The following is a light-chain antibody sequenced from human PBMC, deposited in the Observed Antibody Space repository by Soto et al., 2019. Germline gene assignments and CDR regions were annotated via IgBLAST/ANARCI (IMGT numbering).Light chain of an antibody. V-gene: IGLV2-23*01. CDR3: CSYAGSGTYV. CDR1: SSDVGGYNY. Sequence: QSALTQPASVSGSPGQSITISCTGTSSDVGGYNYVSWYQQHPGKAPKLMIYEGSKRPSGVSNRFSGSKSGNTASLTISGLQAEDEADYYCCSYAGSGTYVFGIGTKLTVL. CDR2: EGS. J-gene: IGLJ1*01.